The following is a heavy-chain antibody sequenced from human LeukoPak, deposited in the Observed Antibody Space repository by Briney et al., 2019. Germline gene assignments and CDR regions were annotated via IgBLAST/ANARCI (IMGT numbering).Heavy chain of an antibody. Sequence: PSETLSLTCTVSGGSISSYYWSWIRQPPGKGLEWIGYIYDSGSINYNPSLKSRVTISLDTSKYQFSLKLSSVTAADTAVYYCARGGSGYDSFYYYGMDVWGQGTTVTVSS. CDR1: GGSISSYY. CDR3: ARGGSGYDSFYYYGMDV. J-gene: IGHJ6*02. CDR2: IYDSGSI. V-gene: IGHV4-59*01. D-gene: IGHD5-12*01.